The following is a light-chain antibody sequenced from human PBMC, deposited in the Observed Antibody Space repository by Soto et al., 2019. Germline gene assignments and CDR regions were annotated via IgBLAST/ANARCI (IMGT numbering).Light chain of an antibody. Sequence: QSALTQPASVSGSPGQSITISCTGTSSDVGGYKYVSWYQQHPMKAPKLMIYEVSKRPSGVPDRFSGSKSGNTASLTISGLQAEDEADYYCCSYAGSYTFYVFGTGTKVTVL. V-gene: IGLV2-11*01. CDR2: EVS. J-gene: IGLJ1*01. CDR3: CSYAGSYTFYV. CDR1: SSDVGGYKY.